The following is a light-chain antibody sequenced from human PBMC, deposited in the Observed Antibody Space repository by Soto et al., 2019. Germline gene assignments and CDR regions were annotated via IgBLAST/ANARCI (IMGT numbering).Light chain of an antibody. Sequence: QPVLTQSPSASASLGASVKLTCTLSSGHSRNAIAWHQQLPQKGPRYLMKVNNDGSHTKGAGIPDRFSGSSSGAERYLITSSLQSDDEADYYCQTWETGSVIFGGGTKLTVL. V-gene: IGLV4-69*01. J-gene: IGLJ2*01. CDR2: VNNDGSH. CDR1: SGHSRNA. CDR3: QTWETGSVI.